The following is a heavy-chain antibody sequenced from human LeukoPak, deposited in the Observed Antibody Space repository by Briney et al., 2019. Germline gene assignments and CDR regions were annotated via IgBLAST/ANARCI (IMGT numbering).Heavy chain of an antibody. J-gene: IGHJ3*02. Sequence: GGSLRLSCAASGFTFDDYAMHWVRQAPGKGLEWVSYISSSSSTIYYADSVKGRFTISRDNAKNSLYLQMNSLRDEDTAVYYCAGDFRELSLSYDAFDIWGQGTMVTVSS. CDR3: AGDFRELSLSYDAFDI. CDR1: GFTFDDYA. D-gene: IGHD3-16*02. CDR2: ISSSSSTI. V-gene: IGHV3-48*02.